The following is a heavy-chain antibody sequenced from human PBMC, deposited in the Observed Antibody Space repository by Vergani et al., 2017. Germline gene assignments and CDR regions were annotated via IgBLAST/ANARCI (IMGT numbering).Heavy chain of an antibody. J-gene: IGHJ5*01. CDR2: ISGSGGST. D-gene: IGHD1-7*01. Sequence: VQLVESGGGVVQPGRSLRLSCAASGFTFSSYAMSWVRQAPGKGLEWVSAISGSGGSTYYADSVKGRFTISRDNSKNTLYLQMNSLRAEDTAVYYCAKDRGWITGTTTVRKASSKTVSW. CDR1: GFTFSSYA. V-gene: IGHV3-23*04. CDR3: AKDRGWITGTTTVRKASSKTVS.